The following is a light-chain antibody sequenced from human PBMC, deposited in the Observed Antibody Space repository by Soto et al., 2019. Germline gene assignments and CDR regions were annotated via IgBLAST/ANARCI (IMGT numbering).Light chain of an antibody. CDR2: SAS. Sequence: DIQMTQSPSSLSASVGDRVTISCRASQSIPSYINWYQQKPGQAPKLLITSASSLQSGVPSRFSGSRSGTDFTLTINSLQPEDFATYYWQQMTTFGQGTRLEIK. J-gene: IGKJ1*01. CDR3: QQMTT. CDR1: QSIPSY. V-gene: IGKV1-39*01.